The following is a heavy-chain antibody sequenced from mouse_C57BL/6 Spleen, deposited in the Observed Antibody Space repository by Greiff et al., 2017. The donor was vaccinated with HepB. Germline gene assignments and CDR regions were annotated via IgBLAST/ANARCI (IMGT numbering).Heavy chain of an antibody. CDR3: ARHLYFDY. J-gene: IGHJ2*01. CDR1: GFTFSSYG. CDR2: ISSGGSYT. Sequence: EVNVVESGGDLVKPGGSLKLSCAASGFTFSSYGMSWVRQTPDKRLEWVATISSGGSYTYYPDSVKGRFTISRDNAKNTLYLQMSSLKSEDTAMYYCARHLYFDYWGQGTTLTVSS. V-gene: IGHV5-6*01.